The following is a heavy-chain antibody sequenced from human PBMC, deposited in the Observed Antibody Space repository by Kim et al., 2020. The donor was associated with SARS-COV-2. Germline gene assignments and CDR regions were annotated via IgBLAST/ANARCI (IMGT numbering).Heavy chain of an antibody. Sequence: SVKVSCKASGGTFSSYAISWVRQAPGQGLEWMGGIIPIFGTANYAQKFQGRVTITADESTSTAYMELSSLSSEDTAVYYCARGGYSGSYYGGYYYYGMDVWGQGTTVTVSS. CDR1: GGTFSSYA. D-gene: IGHD1-26*01. J-gene: IGHJ6*02. CDR2: IIPIFGTA. CDR3: ARGGYSGSYYGGYYYYGMDV. V-gene: IGHV1-69*13.